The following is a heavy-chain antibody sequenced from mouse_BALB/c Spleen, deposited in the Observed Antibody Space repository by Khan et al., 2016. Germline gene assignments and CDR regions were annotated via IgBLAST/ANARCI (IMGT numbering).Heavy chain of an antibody. J-gene: IGHJ1*01. CDR3: ARHLRNYGSPWYVDV. Sequence: EVELVESGGGLVQPGGSLKLSCATSGFTFSDYYMYWVRQTPEQRLEWVAYISTGGDNPYYPDPVKGRFPLSRDTAKNIPYLHMSRLKSEDTAMDYCARHLRNYGSPWYVDVWGAGTTVTVSS. V-gene: IGHV5-12*02. CDR2: ISTGGDNP. CDR1: GFTFSDYY. D-gene: IGHD1-1*01.